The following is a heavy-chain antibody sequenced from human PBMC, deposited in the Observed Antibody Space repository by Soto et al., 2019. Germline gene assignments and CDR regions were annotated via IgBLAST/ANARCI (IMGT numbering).Heavy chain of an antibody. CDR3: YCGSTDY. V-gene: IGHV3-7*01. Sequence: GGSLRLSCAASGFTFSSYWMSWVRQAPGKGLEWVANIKQDGSEKNYVDSVKGRFTVSRDNAKNSLYLQMNSLRAEDTAVYFCYCGSTDYWGQGTLVTVSS. CDR2: IKQDGSEK. CDR1: GFTFSSYW. J-gene: IGHJ4*02. D-gene: IGHD1-26*01.